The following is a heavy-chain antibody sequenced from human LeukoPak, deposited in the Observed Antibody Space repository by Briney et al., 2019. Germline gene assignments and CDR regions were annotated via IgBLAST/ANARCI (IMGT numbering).Heavy chain of an antibody. CDR2: ASFDGKSQ. V-gene: IGHV3-30*04. J-gene: IGHJ3*02. CDR3: ARSMLRYLDWLSPGELLGDGLDI. D-gene: IGHD3-9*01. CDR1: GFTFNSFA. Sequence: GRSLRLSCAASGFTFNSFAMHWVRQAPGKGLEWVAVASFDGKSQYYAESVKGRFTISRDNSKNTLFLQTNSLKAEDTAVYYCARSMLRYLDWLSPGELLGDGLDIWGQGTMVIVSS.